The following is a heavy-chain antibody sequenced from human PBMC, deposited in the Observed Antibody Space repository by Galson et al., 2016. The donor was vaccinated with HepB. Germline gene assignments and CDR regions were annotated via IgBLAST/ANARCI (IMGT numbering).Heavy chain of an antibody. V-gene: IGHV4-39*01. J-gene: IGHJ4*02. CDR3: ARHGSRYYFDY. Sequence: SETLSLTCIVSGGSISRSAFYWDWIRRPPGKGLEWIGSIYNSGSTYYNPALKSRVTMSVDTSRNQFSLRLRSVTAADTAVYYCARHGSRYYFDYWGQGNLVTVSS. D-gene: IGHD6-19*01. CDR2: IYNSGST. CDR1: GGSISRSAFY.